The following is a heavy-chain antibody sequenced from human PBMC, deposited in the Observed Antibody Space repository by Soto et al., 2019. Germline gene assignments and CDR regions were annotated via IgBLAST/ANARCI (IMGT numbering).Heavy chain of an antibody. D-gene: IGHD6-19*01. V-gene: IGHV6-1*01. J-gene: IGHJ3*02. CDR2: TYYRSKWYN. CDR3: ARDGVRASSGWYDAFDI. CDR1: GDSVSSNSAA. Sequence: SQTLSLTCAISGDSVSSNSAAWNWIRQSPSRGLEWLGRTYYRSKWYNDYAVSVKSRITINPDTSKNQFSLQLNSVTPEDTAVYYCARDGVRASSGWYDAFDIWGKGTMVTVSS.